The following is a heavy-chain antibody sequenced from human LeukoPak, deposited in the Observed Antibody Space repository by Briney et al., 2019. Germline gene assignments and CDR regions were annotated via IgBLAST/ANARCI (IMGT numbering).Heavy chain of an antibody. V-gene: IGHV3-33*01. CDR1: GFTFSSYG. CDR3: ARVKTIVVAGAFDI. J-gene: IGHJ3*02. CDR2: IWYDGSNK. Sequence: GGSLRLSCAASGFTFSSYGMHWVRQAPGRGLEWGAVIWYDGSNKYYADSVKGRFTISRDNSKNTLYLQMNSLRAEDTAVYYCARVKTIVVAGAFDIWGQGTMVTVSS. D-gene: IGHD3-22*01.